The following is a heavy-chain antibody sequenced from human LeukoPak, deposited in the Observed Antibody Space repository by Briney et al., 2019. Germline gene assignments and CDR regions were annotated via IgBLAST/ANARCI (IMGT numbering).Heavy chain of an antibody. CDR2: INPNSGGT. V-gene: IGHV1-2*02. J-gene: IGHJ5*02. CDR1: GYTFTGYY. Sequence: ASVKVSCKASGYTFTGYYMHWVRQAPGHGLEWTGWINPNSGGTNYAQKFKGRVTMTRDTSINTAYMELSRLRSDDTAVYYCARDGVVRGVIITANWFDPWGQGTLVTVSS. CDR3: ARDGVVRGVIITANWFDP. D-gene: IGHD3-10*01.